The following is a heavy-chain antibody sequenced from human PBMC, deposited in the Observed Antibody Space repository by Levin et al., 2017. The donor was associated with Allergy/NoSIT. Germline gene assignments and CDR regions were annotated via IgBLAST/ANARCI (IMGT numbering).Heavy chain of an antibody. V-gene: IGHV1-2*02. CDR2: INPNGGGT. CDR1: GYTFTGYY. Sequence: VASVKVSCKASGYTFTGYYIHWVRQAPGQGLEWMGWINPNGGGTNYAQNFQGRVTMTRDTSISTAYMELSRLRSDDTAVYYCARDLGNSINWGPGPVDFWGQGTLVTVSS. CDR3: ARDLGNSINWGPGPVDF. J-gene: IGHJ4*02. D-gene: IGHD2/OR15-2a*01.